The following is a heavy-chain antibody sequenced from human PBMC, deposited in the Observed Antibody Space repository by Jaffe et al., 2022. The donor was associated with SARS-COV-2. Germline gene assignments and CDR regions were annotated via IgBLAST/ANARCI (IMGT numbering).Heavy chain of an antibody. CDR3: ARFYDSLTYFDY. Sequence: QLQLQESGPGLVKPSETLSLTCTVSGGSISDGTVFWGWIRQPPGKGLEWIGSVFYSGDIYYNPSLKRRVTISVDTSKNQFSLKLSSVTAADTAVYYCARFYDSLTYFDYWGQGTLVTVSS. CDR1: GGSISDGTVF. J-gene: IGHJ4*02. D-gene: IGHD3-22*01. CDR2: VFYSGDI. V-gene: IGHV4-39*01.